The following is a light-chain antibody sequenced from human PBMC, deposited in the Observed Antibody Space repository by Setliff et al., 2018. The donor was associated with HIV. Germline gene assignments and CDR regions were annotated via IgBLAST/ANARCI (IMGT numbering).Light chain of an antibody. V-gene: IGLV2-14*03. CDR1: TSDVGSYNY. Sequence: QSVLTQPASVSGSPGQSITISCTGSTSDVGSYNYVSWYQQHPDKAPKLVIYDVSKRPSGVSHRFSGSKSGYTASLAISGLQAEDEADYFCSSFTTNNTYVFGTGTKVTV. J-gene: IGLJ1*01. CDR2: DVS. CDR3: SSFTTNNTYV.